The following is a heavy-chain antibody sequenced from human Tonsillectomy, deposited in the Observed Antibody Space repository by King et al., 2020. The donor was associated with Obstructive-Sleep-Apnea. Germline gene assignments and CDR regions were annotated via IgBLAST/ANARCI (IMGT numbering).Heavy chain of an antibody. CDR1: GGSIRSGGHH. V-gene: IGHV4-31*03. CDR2: IYFSGST. CDR3: ARDRSDPYDSTGPSQGMDV. Sequence: VQLQESGPGLVKPSQTLSLTCTVSGGSIRSGGHHWSWIRQHPGKGLEWIGYIYFSGSTYYNASLKSRVTISIDTSKNQFSLKLSSVTAADTAVYYCARDRSDPYDSTGPSQGMDVWGQGTTVTVSS. J-gene: IGHJ6*02. D-gene: IGHD3-22*01.